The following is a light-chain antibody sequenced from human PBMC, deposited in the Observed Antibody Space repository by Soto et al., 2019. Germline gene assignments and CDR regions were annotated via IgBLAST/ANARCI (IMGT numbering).Light chain of an antibody. CDR2: KVS. CDR3: SSFTTSYFYV. V-gene: IGLV2-14*01. CDR1: SSDVGDYNF. J-gene: IGLJ1*01. Sequence: QSALTQPASVSGSPGQSITISCTGTSSDVGDYNFVSWYQLYPGKAPKLMIYKVSHRPSGVSNRFSGSKSGNTASLTISGLQAEDEADYYCSSFTTSYFYVFGPGTKVTVL.